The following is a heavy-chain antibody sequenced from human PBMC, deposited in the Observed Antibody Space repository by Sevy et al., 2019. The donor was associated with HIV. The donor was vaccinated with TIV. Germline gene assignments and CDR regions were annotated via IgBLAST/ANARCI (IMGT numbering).Heavy chain of an antibody. Sequence: GGSLRLSCAASGFTFSSYWMSWVRQAPGKGLEWVANIKRDGSEKYYVDSVKGRFTISRDNAKNSLYLQMNSLRAEDTAVYYCARDNVVGAPGAFDIWGQGAMVTVSS. D-gene: IGHD1-26*01. CDR3: ARDNVVGAPGAFDI. V-gene: IGHV3-7*01. CDR2: IKRDGSEK. CDR1: GFTFSSYW. J-gene: IGHJ3*02.